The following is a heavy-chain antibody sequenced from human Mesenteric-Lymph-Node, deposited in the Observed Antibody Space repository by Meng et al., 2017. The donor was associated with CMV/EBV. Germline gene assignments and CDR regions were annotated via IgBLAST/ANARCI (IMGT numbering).Heavy chain of an antibody. CDR1: GFTFSSYA. V-gene: IGHV3-23*01. CDR3: AKDIVVVSKYYFDY. J-gene: IGHJ4*02. CDR2: ISGSGGST. D-gene: IGHD2-2*01. Sequence: GESLKISCAASGFTFSSYAMSWVRQAPGKGLEWVSAISGSGGSTYYADSVKGRFTISRDNSKNTLYLQMNSLRAEDTAVYYCAKDIVVVSKYYFDYWGQGTLVIVSS.